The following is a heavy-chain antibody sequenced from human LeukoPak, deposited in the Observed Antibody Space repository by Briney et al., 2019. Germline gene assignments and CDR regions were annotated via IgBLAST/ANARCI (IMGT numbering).Heavy chain of an antibody. CDR3: TTNYYDSSGGGDY. V-gene: IGHV3-23*01. D-gene: IGHD3-22*01. CDR2: TSSSDAGT. Sequence: GGSLRLSCAASGFTLSTYAMSWVRQTPGKGLEWVAATSSSDAGTYHADSVRGRFTISRDNSKNTLYLQMNSLKTEDTAVYYCTTNYYDSSGGGDYWGQGTLVTVSS. J-gene: IGHJ4*02. CDR1: GFTLSTYA.